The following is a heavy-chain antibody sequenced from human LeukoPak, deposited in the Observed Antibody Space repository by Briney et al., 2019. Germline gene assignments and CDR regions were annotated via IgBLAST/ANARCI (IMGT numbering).Heavy chain of an antibody. CDR1: GFTVSNNY. D-gene: IGHD2-2*01. J-gene: IGHJ4*02. Sequence: GGSLRLSCAASGFTVSNNYMHWVRQAPGKGLEWVSVISGSGGSTYYADSVKGRFTISRDNSKNTLYVQVNSLRAEDTAVYYCAKGSSTSYYEALDYWGQGTLVTVSS. CDR2: ISGSGGST. CDR3: AKGSSTSYYEALDY. V-gene: IGHV3-23*01.